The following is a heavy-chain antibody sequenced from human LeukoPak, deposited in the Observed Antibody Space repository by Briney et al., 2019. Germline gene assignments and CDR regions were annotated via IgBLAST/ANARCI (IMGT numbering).Heavy chain of an antibody. CDR3: ARENPSGYYNRPIDY. Sequence: SETLSLTCTVSGGSISSYYRSWIRQPPGKGLEWIGYIYYRGSTNYNPSLKRRVPISVDTSKNQFSLKLSSVTAADTAIYYCARENPSGYYNRPIDYWGQGTLVTVSS. CDR1: GGSISSYY. J-gene: IGHJ4*02. V-gene: IGHV4-59*01. D-gene: IGHD3-22*01. CDR2: IYYRGST.